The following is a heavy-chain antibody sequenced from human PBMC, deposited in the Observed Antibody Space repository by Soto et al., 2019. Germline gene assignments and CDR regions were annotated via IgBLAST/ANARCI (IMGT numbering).Heavy chain of an antibody. D-gene: IGHD1-26*01. Sequence: GASVKVSCKASGGTFSSYAISWVRQAPGQGLEWMGGIIPIFGTANYAQKFQGRVTITADESTSTAYMELSSLRSEDTALYYCARVVNGENLFDPWGQGTLVTVSS. CDR2: IIPIFGTA. CDR3: ARVVNGENLFDP. J-gene: IGHJ5*02. V-gene: IGHV1-69*13. CDR1: GGTFSSYA.